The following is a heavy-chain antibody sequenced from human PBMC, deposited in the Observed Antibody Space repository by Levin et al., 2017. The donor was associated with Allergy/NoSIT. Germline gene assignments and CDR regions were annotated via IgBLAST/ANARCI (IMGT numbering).Heavy chain of an antibody. Sequence: SETLSLTCIVSGGSISSGYHYWSWIRQPPGKGLEWIGYIYYRGNTYYNPSLKSRLTISLDTSRNQFSLNLNSVTAADTAVYYCAQLNPPYDSSGYVSWGQGTLVTVSS. D-gene: IGHD3-22*01. CDR1: GGSISSGYHY. CDR3: AQLNPPYDSSGYVS. CDR2: IYYRGNT. J-gene: IGHJ5*02. V-gene: IGHV4-31*03.